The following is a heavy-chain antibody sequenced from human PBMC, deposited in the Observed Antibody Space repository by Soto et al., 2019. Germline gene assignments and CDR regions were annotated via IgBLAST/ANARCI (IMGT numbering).Heavy chain of an antibody. CDR3: ARERIAGSKYYYGMDV. D-gene: IGHD6-13*01. CDR1: GGTFSSYA. Sequence: QVQLVQSGAEVKKPGSSVMVSCKSSGGTFSSYAISWVRQAPGQGLEWMGGIIPIVGTENYAQKFQARVKSTADESTSTAYMELSSLRSEDTAVYYCARERIAGSKYYYGMDVWGQGTTVTVSS. V-gene: IGHV1-69*01. CDR2: IIPIVGTE. J-gene: IGHJ6*02.